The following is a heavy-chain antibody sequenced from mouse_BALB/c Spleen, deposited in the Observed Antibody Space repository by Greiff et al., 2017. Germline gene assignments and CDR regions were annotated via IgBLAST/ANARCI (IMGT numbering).Heavy chain of an antibody. CDR1: GYTFSSYW. D-gene: IGHD4-1*01. J-gene: IGHJ4*01. Sequence: VQLQESGAELMKPGASVKISCKATGYTFSSYWIEWVKQRPGHGLEWIGEILPGSGSTNYNEKFKGKATFTADTSSNTAYMQLSSLTSEDSAVYYCARSSDWDPRAMDYWGQGTSVTVSS. CDR2: ILPGSGST. CDR3: ARSSDWDPRAMDY. V-gene: IGHV1-9*01.